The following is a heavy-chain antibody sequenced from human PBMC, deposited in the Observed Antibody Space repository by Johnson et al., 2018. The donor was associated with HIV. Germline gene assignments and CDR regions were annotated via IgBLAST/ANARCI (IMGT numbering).Heavy chain of an antibody. V-gene: IGHV3-15*01. CDR2: IKSKTDGGTT. Sequence: VQLVESGGGSVKSGGSLRVSCAASGFTFSNAWMSWVRQAPGKGLEWVGRIKSKTDGGTTAYAAPVKGRFTISRDDSKNTLYLQMNSLKTEDTAVYYCTTAGGRDTIFGVANDAFDIWGQGTMVTVSS. D-gene: IGHD3-3*01. J-gene: IGHJ3*02. CDR3: TTAGGRDTIFGVANDAFDI. CDR1: GFTFSNAW.